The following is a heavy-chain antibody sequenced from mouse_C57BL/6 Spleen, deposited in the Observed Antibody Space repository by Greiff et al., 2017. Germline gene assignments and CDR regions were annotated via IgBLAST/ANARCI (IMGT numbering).Heavy chain of an antibody. V-gene: IGHV5-17*01. CDR2: ISSGSSTI. D-gene: IGHD2-10*01. CDR1: GFTFSDYG. CDR3: ARTPYPYYFDY. J-gene: IGHJ2*01. Sequence: EVKVEESGGGLVKPGGSLKLSCAASGFTFSDYGMHWVRQAPEKGLEWVAYISSGSSTIYYADTVKGRFTISRDNAKNTLFLQMTSLRSEDTAMYYCARTPYPYYFDYWGQGTTLTVSS.